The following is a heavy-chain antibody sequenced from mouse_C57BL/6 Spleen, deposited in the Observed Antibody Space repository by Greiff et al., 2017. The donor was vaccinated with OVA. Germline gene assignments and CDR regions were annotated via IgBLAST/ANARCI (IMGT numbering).Heavy chain of an antibody. CDR1: GFTFSDYG. D-gene: IGHD2-4*01. CDR3: ARHDYDQVYYDY. V-gene: IGHV5-17*01. J-gene: IGHJ2*01. Sequence: EVQLVESGGGLVKPGGSLKLSCAASGFTFSDYGMHWVRQAPEKGLEWVAYISRGSSTIYYADTVQGRFTISKDNAKNTLFLQMTRLRSEDTAMDYCARHDYDQVYYDYWGQGTTLTVAS. CDR2: ISRGSSTI.